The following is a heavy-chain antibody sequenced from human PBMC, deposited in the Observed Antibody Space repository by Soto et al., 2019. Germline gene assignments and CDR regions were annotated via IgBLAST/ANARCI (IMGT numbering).Heavy chain of an antibody. CDR3: AKELLRYDFWSGGGRLPYYYYYGMDV. D-gene: IGHD3-3*01. V-gene: IGHV3-23*01. Sequence: PGGSLRLSCAASGFTFSSYAMSWVRQAPGKGLEWVSAISGSGGSTYYADSVKGRFPISRDNSKNTLYLQMNSLRAEDTAVYYCAKELLRYDFWSGGGRLPYYYYYGMDVWGQGTTVTVSS. CDR2: ISGSGGST. CDR1: GFTFSSYA. J-gene: IGHJ6*02.